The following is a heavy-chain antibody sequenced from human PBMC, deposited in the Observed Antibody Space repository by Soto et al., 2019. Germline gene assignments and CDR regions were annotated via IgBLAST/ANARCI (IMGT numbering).Heavy chain of an antibody. D-gene: IGHD6-6*01. CDR1: GCSICSSTYY. CDR2: MYYTGNK. CDR3: ARRSSSSLGSLFDP. Sequence: PSETLSLTCTVSGCSICSSTYYWDWIRQPPGKGLEWIGAMYYTGNKNYNPSLESRVTMSVDTSKNQFSLKLSSVTPTDTAVYYCARRSSSSLGSLFDPWGRGILVTVSS. V-gene: IGHV4-39*01. J-gene: IGHJ5*02.